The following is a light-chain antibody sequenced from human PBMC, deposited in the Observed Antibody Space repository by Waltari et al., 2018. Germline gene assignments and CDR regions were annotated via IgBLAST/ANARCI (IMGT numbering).Light chain of an antibody. V-gene: IGKV4-1*01. Sequence: ILMTQSADSLAVSLGERATINCKSSQSVVYSSNNKNYLAWYQQKPGQPPKLLIYWASTRESGVPDRFTGSGSGTDFTLTISSLQAEDVAVYYCQQYYSIPLTFGGGTTVEIK. CDR1: QSVVYSSNNKNY. CDR3: QQYYSIPLT. J-gene: IGKJ4*01. CDR2: WAS.